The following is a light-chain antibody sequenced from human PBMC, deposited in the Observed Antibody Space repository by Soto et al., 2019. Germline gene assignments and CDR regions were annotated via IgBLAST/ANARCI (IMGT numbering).Light chain of an antibody. J-gene: IGLJ2*01. CDR1: SSNIGNNY. V-gene: IGLV1-51*02. CDR2: ENN. CDR3: GTWDSSLSAVV. Sequence: QSVLTQPPSVSAAPGQKVTSSCSGSSSNIGNNYVSWYQQLAGTAPILIIYENNKRPSGIPDRFSGSKSGTSATRGITGLQTGDEADDYCGTWDSSLSAVVFGGGTKVTVL.